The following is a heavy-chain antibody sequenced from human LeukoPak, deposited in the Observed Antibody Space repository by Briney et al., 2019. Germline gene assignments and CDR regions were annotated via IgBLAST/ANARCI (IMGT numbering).Heavy chain of an antibody. CDR2: INPSGGST. Sequence: GASVKVSCKTSGYRFTTYYVHWVRQAPGQGLEWMGIINPSGGSTSYAQKFQGRVTMTRDMSTSTVYMELSSLRSEDTAVYYCARGDSSGYYFDYWGQGTLVTVSS. CDR3: ARGDSSGYYFDY. V-gene: IGHV1-46*01. CDR1: GYRFTTYY. J-gene: IGHJ4*02. D-gene: IGHD3-22*01.